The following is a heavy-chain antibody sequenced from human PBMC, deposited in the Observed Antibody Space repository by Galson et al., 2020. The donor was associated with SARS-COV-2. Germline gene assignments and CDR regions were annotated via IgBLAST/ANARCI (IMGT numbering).Heavy chain of an antibody. V-gene: IGHV4-59*08. CDR1: GGSISSYY. Sequence: ASETLSLTCTVSGGSISSYYWSWIRQPPGKGLECIGYLYYSGRIKYNPPLTSRVTILVDTSKNQISLKLSSVTAADTTIYHCARQLAADTILAGYYRASDAFDIWGQGTMVTVSS. CDR2: LYYSGRI. CDR3: ARQLAADTILAGYYRASDAFDI. J-gene: IGHJ3*02. D-gene: IGHD3-9*01.